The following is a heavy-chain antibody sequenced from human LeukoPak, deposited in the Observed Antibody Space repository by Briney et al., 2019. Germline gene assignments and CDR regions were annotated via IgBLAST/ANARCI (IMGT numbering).Heavy chain of an antibody. D-gene: IGHD1-1*01. CDR2: IDVRGDSI. CDR1: GFIFSDYY. Sequence: GGSLRLSCAASGFIFSDYYMTWIRQARGKGLEWVAHIDVRGDSILYADSVKGRFTVSRDSAKNSLYLQMNSLRADDTAVYYCAREDNVWNLLYNYYMDVWGKGTTVTVSS. V-gene: IGHV3-11*01. CDR3: AREDNVWNLLYNYYMDV. J-gene: IGHJ6*03.